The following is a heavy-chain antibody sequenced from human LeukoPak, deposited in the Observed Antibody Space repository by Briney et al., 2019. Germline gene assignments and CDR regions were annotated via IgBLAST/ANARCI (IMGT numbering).Heavy chain of an antibody. CDR3: ARREGNRVAARPNYYYYYMDV. J-gene: IGHJ6*03. CDR2: ISSSSSYI. CDR1: GFTFSSYS. D-gene: IGHD6-6*01. V-gene: IGHV3-21*01. Sequence: GGSLRLSCAASGFTFSSYSMNWVCQAPGKGLEWVSSISSSSSYIYYADSVKGRFTISRDNAKNSLYLQMNSLRAEDTAVYYCARREGNRVAARPNYYYYYMDVWGQGTTVTVSS.